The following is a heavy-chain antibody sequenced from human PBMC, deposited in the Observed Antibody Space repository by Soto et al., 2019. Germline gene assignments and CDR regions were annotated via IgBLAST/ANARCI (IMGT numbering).Heavy chain of an antibody. CDR3: TTGGGIVVVPAAITSDY. J-gene: IGHJ4*02. D-gene: IGHD2-2*02. V-gene: IGHV3-15*07. CDR1: GFIFSNAW. CDR2: IKSKTDGGTT. Sequence: GGSLRVSCAASGFIFSNAWMNWVRQAPGKGLEWVGRIKSKTDGGTTDYAAPVKGRFTISRDDSKNTLYLQMNSLKTEDTAVYYCTTGGGIVVVPAAITSDYWCQGTLVTVSS.